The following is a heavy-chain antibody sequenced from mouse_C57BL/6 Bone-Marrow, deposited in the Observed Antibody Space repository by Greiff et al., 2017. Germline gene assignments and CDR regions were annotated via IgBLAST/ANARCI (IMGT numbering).Heavy chain of an antibody. Sequence: QVQLKQSGAELMKPGASVKLSCKATGYTFTGYWIEWVKQRPGHGLEWIGEILPGSGSTNYNEKFKGKATFTADTSSNTAYMQLSSLTTEDSAIYYCARPYYSSPPWCAYWGQGTLVTVSA. V-gene: IGHV1-9*01. D-gene: IGHD2-5*01. CDR2: ILPGSGST. CDR1: GYTFTGYW. J-gene: IGHJ3*01. CDR3: ARPYYSSPPWCAY.